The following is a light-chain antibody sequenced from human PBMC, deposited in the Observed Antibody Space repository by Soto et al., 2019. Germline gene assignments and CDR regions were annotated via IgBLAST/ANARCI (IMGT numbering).Light chain of an antibody. CDR1: QSISTY. CDR3: QQSYSNPPIT. CDR2: SAS. Sequence: DIQMTQSPTSLSASVGDTVTITCRASQSISTYLNWYQQQPGKAPKFLVYSASSLPSGVPSRFSGSGSGTDFTLTISGLQPEDFATYYCQQSYSNPPITFGQGTRLDIK. J-gene: IGKJ5*01. V-gene: IGKV1-39*01.